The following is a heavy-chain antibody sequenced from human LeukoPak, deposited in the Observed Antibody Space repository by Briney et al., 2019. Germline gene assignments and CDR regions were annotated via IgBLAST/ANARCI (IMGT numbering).Heavy chain of an antibody. V-gene: IGHV3-13*01. CDR3: ARDLGNNWFDP. D-gene: IGHD1-26*01. CDR2: IGTAGGT. CDR1: GFTFSSYD. J-gene: IGHJ5*02. Sequence: PGGSLRLSCAASGFTFSSYDMHWVRQATGKGLEWVSAIGTAGGTYYPGSVKGRFTISRENAKNSLYLQMNSLRAGDTAVYYCARDLGNNWFDPWGQGTLVTVSP.